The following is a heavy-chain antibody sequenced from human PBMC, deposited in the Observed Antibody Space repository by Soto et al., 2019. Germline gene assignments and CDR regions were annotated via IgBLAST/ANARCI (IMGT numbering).Heavy chain of an antibody. V-gene: IGHV4-31*03. Sequence: TLSLACTVSNGSFSTDPFYWTWIRQHTGKGLEWIWYIYYRGNTYYNPSLKIRATISIDTYKNQFSLRLDSVPAADTAVYYCARSGYSRSDFDHWGQGTLGTVSS. CDR2: IYYRGNT. CDR1: NGSFSTDPFY. J-gene: IGHJ4*01. CDR3: ARSGYSRSDFDH. D-gene: IGHD5-18*01.